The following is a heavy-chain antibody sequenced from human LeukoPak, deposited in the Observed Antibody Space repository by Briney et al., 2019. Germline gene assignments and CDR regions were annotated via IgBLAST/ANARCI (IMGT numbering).Heavy chain of an antibody. V-gene: IGHV5-51*01. CDR1: GYSSTTYW. CDR2: IYPGDSDT. CDR3: ARQITDQSSGYDSIDY. J-gene: IGHJ4*02. D-gene: IGHD5-12*01. Sequence: GESLKISCKGSGYSSTTYWIGWVRQMPGKGLEWMGIIYPGDSDTRYSPSFEGQVTISADKSITTAYLQWSSLKASDTAMYYCARQITDQSSGYDSIDYWGQGTLVTVSS.